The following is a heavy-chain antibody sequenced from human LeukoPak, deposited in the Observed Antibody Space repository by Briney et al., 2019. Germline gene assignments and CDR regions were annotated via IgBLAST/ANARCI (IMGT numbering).Heavy chain of an antibody. CDR2: ISAYNGNT. CDR1: GYTFTSYG. J-gene: IGHJ5*02. Sequence: ASVKVSCKASGYTFTSYGISWVRQAPGQGLEWMGWISAYNGNTNYAQKLQGRVTMTTDTSASTAYMELRSLRSDDTAVYYCARDGYYDILTGYLNWFDPWGQGTLVTVSS. V-gene: IGHV1-18*01. CDR3: ARDGYYDILTGYLNWFDP. D-gene: IGHD3-9*01.